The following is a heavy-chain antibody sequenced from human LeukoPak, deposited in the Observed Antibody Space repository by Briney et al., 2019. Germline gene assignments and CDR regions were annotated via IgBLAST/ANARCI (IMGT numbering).Heavy chain of an antibody. D-gene: IGHD4-17*01. CDR3: ARDSSRPIYGLNDY. V-gene: IGHV3-30*04. CDR1: GFTFSSYA. J-gene: IGHJ4*02. CDR2: ISYDGSNK. Sequence: GGSLRLSCAASGFTFSSYAMHWVRQAPGKGLEWVAVISYDGSNKYYADSVKGRFTISRDNSKNTLYLRMNSLRAEDTAVYYCARDSSRPIYGLNDYWGQGTLVTVSS.